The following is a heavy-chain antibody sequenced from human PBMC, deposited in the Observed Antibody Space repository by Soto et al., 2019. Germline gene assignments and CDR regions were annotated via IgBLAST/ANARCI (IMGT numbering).Heavy chain of an antibody. J-gene: IGHJ6*03. CDR1: GGSISSYY. V-gene: IGHV4-59*08. CDR2: IYYSGST. Sequence: QVQLQESGPGLLKPSETLSLTCTVSGGSISSYYWSWIRQPPGQGLEWIGYIYYSGSTNYNPALKRRVTISVGPSKTQLSLKLSSVPAAEPAVYYCARHRAVNTCSDSFFYIDVWGKGTTVTVSS. D-gene: IGHD4-17*01. CDR3: ARHRAVNTCSDSFFYIDV.